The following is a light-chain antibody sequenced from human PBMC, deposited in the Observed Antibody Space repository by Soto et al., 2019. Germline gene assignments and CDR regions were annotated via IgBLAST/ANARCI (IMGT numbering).Light chain of an antibody. Sequence: XSALTQPPSVSGSPGQSVTISCTITSIDVGDYEHVSWYQLAPGTAPKLLISDVINRPSGVPDRFSGSKSGNTPSLTISGLQPEDEADYYCGLFTSSATWVFGGGAKVTVL. V-gene: IGLV2-18*01. J-gene: IGLJ3*02. CDR1: SIDVGDYEH. CDR2: DVI. CDR3: GLFTSSATWV.